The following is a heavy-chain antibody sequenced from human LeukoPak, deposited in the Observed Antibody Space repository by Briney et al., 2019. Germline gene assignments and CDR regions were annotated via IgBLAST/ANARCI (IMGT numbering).Heavy chain of an antibody. CDR1: GFTFSSYA. Sequence: GGSLRLSCAASGFTFSSYAMSWVRQAPGKGLEWVSAISGRSDRTYYTDSVKGRFTISRDNSKNTLYLQMKSLRAEDTAIYYCTKDPCTVCYYGMDVWGQGTTVTVSS. CDR2: ISGRSDRT. V-gene: IGHV3-23*01. CDR3: TKDPCTVCYYGMDV. D-gene: IGHD4-11*01. J-gene: IGHJ6*02.